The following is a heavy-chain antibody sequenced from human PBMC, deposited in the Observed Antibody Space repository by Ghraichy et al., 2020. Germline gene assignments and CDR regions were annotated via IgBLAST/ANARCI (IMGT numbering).Heavy chain of an antibody. V-gene: IGHV3-53*01. J-gene: IGHJ3*02. D-gene: IGHD2-15*01. CDR2: IYSGGIT. CDR1: GFTVSSDH. Sequence: GGSLRLSCAASGFTVSSDHMSWVRQAPGKGLEWVSVIYSGGITHYAASVKGRFTISRDSSKNTLYLQMNSLRAEDTAVYYCARAGRELLLAFDIWGQGTMVTVSS. CDR3: ARAGRELLLAFDI.